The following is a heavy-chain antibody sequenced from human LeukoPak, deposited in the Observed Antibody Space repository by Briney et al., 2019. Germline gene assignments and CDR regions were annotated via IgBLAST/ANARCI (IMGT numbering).Heavy chain of an antibody. D-gene: IGHD2-21*01. CDR1: GITLSNYG. Sequence: PGGSLRLSCAVSGITLSNYGMSWVRQAPGKGLEWVAGISGSGGRTDYADSVKGRFTISRDNSKNTLFLQMESLRAEDTAVYFCAKRGVVIRVFLVGFHKEAYYFDSWGRGALVTVSS. J-gene: IGHJ4*02. CDR2: ISGSGGRT. V-gene: IGHV3-23*01. CDR3: AKRGVVIRVFLVGFHKEAYYFDS.